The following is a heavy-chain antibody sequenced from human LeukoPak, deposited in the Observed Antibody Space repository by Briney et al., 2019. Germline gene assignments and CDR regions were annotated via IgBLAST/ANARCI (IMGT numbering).Heavy chain of an antibody. CDR2: IYHSGST. CDR1: GYSISSGYY. Sequence: SETLSLTCAVSGYSISSGYYWGWIRQPPGKGLEWIGSIYHSGSTYYNPSLKSRVTISVDTSKNQFSLKLSSVTAADTAVYYCARGRYYYDSSGYRPLYRYYYYMDVWGKGTTVTVSS. V-gene: IGHV4-38-2*01. J-gene: IGHJ6*03. CDR3: ARGRYYYDSSGYRPLYRYYYYMDV. D-gene: IGHD3-22*01.